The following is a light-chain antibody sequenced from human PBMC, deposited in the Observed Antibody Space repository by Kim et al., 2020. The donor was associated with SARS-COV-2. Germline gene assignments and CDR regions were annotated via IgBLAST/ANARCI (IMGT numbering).Light chain of an antibody. CDR1: QRVSNT. V-gene: IGKV3-15*01. CDR3: QQYDDWPPWT. J-gene: IGKJ1*01. CDR2: GAS. Sequence: SPGETAPLSCRASQRVSNTLAWYQQKPGQAPRLLIYGASTRATDVPARFSGSGSGTDFTLTISSLQSEDLAVYHCQQYDDWPPWTFGQGTKVDIK.